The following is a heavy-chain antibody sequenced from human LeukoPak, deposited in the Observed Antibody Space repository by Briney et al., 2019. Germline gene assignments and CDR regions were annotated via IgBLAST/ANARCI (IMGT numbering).Heavy chain of an antibody. D-gene: IGHD3-10*01. CDR1: GGSISSYY. CDR3: ARGRVRGVIIRGLVDY. J-gene: IGHJ4*02. V-gene: IGHV4-59*01. Sequence: KPSETLSLTCTVSGGSISSYYWSWIRQPPGKELEWIGYIYYSGSTNYNPSLKSRVTISVDTSKNQFSLKLSSVTAADTAVYYCARGRVRGVIIRGLVDYWGQGTLVTVSS. CDR2: IYYSGST.